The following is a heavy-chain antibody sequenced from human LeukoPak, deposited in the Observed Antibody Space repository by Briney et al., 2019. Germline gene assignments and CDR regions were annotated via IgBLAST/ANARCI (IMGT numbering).Heavy chain of an antibody. CDR2: IKRKGDDGTI. D-gene: IGHD3/OR15-3a*01. Sequence: PGGSLRLSWAASGFTFSNAWMSWVRQAPGRGLEWVGRIKRKGDDGTIDYAAPVKGRLSISRDDSKNTLYLQMNSLKSEDTAVYYCTAGTGRSDFDYWGQGTLVTVSS. V-gene: IGHV3-15*01. CDR1: GFTFSNAW. CDR3: TAGTGRSDFDY. J-gene: IGHJ4*02.